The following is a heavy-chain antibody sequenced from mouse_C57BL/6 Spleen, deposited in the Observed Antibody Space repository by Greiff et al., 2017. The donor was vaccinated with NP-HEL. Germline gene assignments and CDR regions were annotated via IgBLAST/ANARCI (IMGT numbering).Heavy chain of an antibody. J-gene: IGHJ1*03. CDR1: GYTFTDYY. Sequence: EVQLQQSGPELVKPGASVKISCKASGYTFTDYYMNWVKQSHGKSLEWIGDINPNYGTTSYNQKFKGKATLTVDQSSSTAYMQLNSLTSEDSAVYYCARGYGSSYGYFDVWGTGTTVTVSS. V-gene: IGHV1-26*01. D-gene: IGHD1-1*01. CDR3: ARGYGSSYGYFDV. CDR2: INPNYGTT.